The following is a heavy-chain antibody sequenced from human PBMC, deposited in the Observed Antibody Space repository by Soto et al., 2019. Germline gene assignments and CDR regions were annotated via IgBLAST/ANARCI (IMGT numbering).Heavy chain of an antibody. J-gene: IGHJ6*02. Sequence: SGPTLVNPTETLTLTCTASGFSLSTGRMGVSWIRQPPGKALEWLAHIFSDNERSYSTSMQGRLTISKDPSGSQVVLSMTNLDPVDTGTYYCVRMNADSYQFYYAMDVWGQGTTVTVSS. CDR2: IFSDNER. V-gene: IGHV2-26*01. CDR3: VRMNADSYQFYYAMDV. D-gene: IGHD4-17*01. CDR1: GFSLSTGRMG.